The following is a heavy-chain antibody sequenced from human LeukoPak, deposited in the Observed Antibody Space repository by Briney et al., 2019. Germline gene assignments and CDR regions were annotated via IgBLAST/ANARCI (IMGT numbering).Heavy chain of an antibody. D-gene: IGHD6-13*01. CDR3: ARLFTGYSSSWYLKRDAFDI. J-gene: IGHJ3*02. V-gene: IGHV4-34*01. CDR2: INHSGST. Sequence: PSETLSLTCAVSGGSFGDFYWSWIRQPPGKGLEWIGEINHSGSTNYNPSLKSRVTISVDTSKNQFSLKLSSVTAADTAVYYCARLFTGYSSSWYLKRDAFDIWGQGTMVTVSS. CDR1: GGSFGDFY.